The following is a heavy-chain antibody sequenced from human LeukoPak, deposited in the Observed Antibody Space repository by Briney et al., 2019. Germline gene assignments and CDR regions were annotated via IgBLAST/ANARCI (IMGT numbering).Heavy chain of an antibody. Sequence: GGSLRLSCAVSGFAFSTDWMSCVRQAPGKGLEWVASIKQDVSQEDYVHSVKGRFTISRDNANNSLYLPMNSLRAEDTAVYYCAREKSGSNAAFDYWGQGTLVTVSS. J-gene: IGHJ4*02. CDR3: AREKSGSNAAFDY. CDR1: GFAFSTDW. CDR2: IKQDVSQE. D-gene: IGHD1-26*01. V-gene: IGHV3-7*01.